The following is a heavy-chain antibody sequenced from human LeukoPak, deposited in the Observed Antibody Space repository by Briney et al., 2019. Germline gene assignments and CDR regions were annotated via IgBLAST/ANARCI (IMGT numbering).Heavy chain of an antibody. Sequence: GGSLRLSCAASGFTFSNYWMHWVRQAPGKELVWVSHINSDASTTTYADFVRGRFTISRDNAKNTLYLQMNSLGAEDTAVYYCARDYDYPWGSYRYDAFDVWGQGTVVTVSS. CDR3: ARDYDYPWGSYRYDAFDV. CDR2: INSDASTT. D-gene: IGHD3-16*02. CDR1: GFTFSNYW. J-gene: IGHJ3*01. V-gene: IGHV3-74*01.